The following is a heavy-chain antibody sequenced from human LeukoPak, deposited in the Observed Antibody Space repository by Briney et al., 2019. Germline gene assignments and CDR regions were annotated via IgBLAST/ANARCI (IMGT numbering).Heavy chain of an antibody. Sequence: ASVKVSCKASGYTFTGYYMHWVRQAPGQGLEWMGWINPNSGGTNYAQKFQGRVTMTRDTSISTAYMELSRLRSDDTAVYYCARVMYYGYVWGSLYFDYWGQGTLVSVSS. D-gene: IGHD3-16*01. CDR1: GYTFTGYY. CDR3: ARVMYYGYVWGSLYFDY. J-gene: IGHJ4*02. V-gene: IGHV1-2*02. CDR2: INPNSGGT.